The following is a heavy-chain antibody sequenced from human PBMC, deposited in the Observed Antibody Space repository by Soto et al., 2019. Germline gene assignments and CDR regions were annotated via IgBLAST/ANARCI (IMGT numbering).Heavy chain of an antibody. J-gene: IGHJ3*02. CDR1: GYTFTGYY. V-gene: IGHV1-2*04. Sequence: QVQLVQSGAEVKKPGASVKVSCKASGYTFTGYYMHWVRQAPGQGLEWMGWINPNSGGTNYAQKFQGWVTMTRATSISTASMELSRLRSDETAVYYCAREGGVGYCSGGSCSYDAFDIWGQGTMVTVSS. D-gene: IGHD2-15*01. CDR2: INPNSGGT. CDR3: AREGGVGYCSGGSCSYDAFDI.